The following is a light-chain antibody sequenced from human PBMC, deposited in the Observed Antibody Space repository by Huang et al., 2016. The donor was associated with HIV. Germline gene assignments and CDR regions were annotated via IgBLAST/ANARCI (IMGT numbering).Light chain of an antibody. V-gene: IGKV1-39*01. CDR1: QASDKY. Sequence: DIQMTQFPTSLSASVEDRATITCRAGQASDKYLNWYQQKSGRAPRLLIYGASKLQSGVPARFSGRASGTHFSLTINSLQPDDSAIYYCQQSYRTPRTFGQGTNLEI. J-gene: IGKJ2*01. CDR3: QQSYRTPRT. CDR2: GAS.